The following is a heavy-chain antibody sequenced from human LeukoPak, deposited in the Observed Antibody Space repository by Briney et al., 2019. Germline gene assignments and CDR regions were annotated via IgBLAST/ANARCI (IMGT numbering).Heavy chain of an antibody. Sequence: PSETLSLTCAVYGGSFSGYYWSWIRQPPGKGLEWIGEINHSGSTNYNPSLKSRVTISVDTSKNRFSLKLSSVTAADTAVYYCARGVYCTNGVCYWDSRSGFDYWGQGTLVTVSS. CDR3: ARGVYCTNGVCYWDSRSGFDY. D-gene: IGHD2-8*01. V-gene: IGHV4-34*01. CDR2: INHSGST. J-gene: IGHJ4*02. CDR1: GGSFSGYY.